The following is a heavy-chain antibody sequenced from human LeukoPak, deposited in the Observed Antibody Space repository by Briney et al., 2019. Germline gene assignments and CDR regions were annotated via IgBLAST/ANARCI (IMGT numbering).Heavy chain of an antibody. CDR2: IGGSGGNT. Sequence: GGSLRLSCAASGFTFSSYAMSWVRQAPGKGLEWVSGIGGSGGNTYYANSVKGRFTISRDNSENTLYLEMNSLRAEDTAVYYCAKAYYGSGTYYRDFDYWGQGTLVTVSS. D-gene: IGHD3-10*01. CDR1: GFTFSSYA. V-gene: IGHV3-23*01. CDR3: AKAYYGSGTYYRDFDY. J-gene: IGHJ4*02.